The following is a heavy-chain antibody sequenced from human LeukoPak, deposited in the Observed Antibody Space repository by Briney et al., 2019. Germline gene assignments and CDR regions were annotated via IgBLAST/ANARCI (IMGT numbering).Heavy chain of an antibody. CDR2: IKQDGSEK. Sequence: GGSLRLSCAASGFTFSSYWMSWVRQAPGKGLEWVANIKQDGSEKYYVDSVKGRFTISRDNAKNALYLQMHSLRVEDTAVYYCARESIVVVPTAMDDASDIWGQGTMVTVSS. V-gene: IGHV3-7*01. D-gene: IGHD2-2*01. CDR3: ARESIVVVPTAMDDASDI. J-gene: IGHJ3*02. CDR1: GFTFSSYW.